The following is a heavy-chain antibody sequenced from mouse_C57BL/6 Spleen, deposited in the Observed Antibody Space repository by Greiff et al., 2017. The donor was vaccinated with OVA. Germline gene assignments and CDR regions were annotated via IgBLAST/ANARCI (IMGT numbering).Heavy chain of an antibody. CDR3: TRLATTVVAPRMDY. Sequence: VQLQQSGAELVRPGASVTLSCKASGYTFTDYEMHWVKQTPVHGLEWIGAIDPETGGTAYNQKFKGKAILTADKSSSTAYMELRSLTSEDSAVYYCTRLATTVVAPRMDYWGQGTSVTVSS. V-gene: IGHV1-15*01. D-gene: IGHD1-1*01. CDR1: GYTFTDYE. J-gene: IGHJ4*01. CDR2: IDPETGGT.